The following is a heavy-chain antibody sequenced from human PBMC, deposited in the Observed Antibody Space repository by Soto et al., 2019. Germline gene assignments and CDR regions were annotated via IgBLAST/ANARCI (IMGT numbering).Heavy chain of an antibody. CDR2: ITGSGVST. CDR3: AKNGLDNSPSAIDS. CDR1: GFTFSSYN. Sequence: GGSLRLSCAASGFTFSSYNLNWVRQAPGQGLEWVSTITGSGVSTYYADSVKGRFTISRDNSKDRLYLQMNSLRADDTAVYYCAKNGLDNSPSAIDSWGPGTLVTVSS. J-gene: IGHJ4*02. D-gene: IGHD2-8*01. V-gene: IGHV3-23*01.